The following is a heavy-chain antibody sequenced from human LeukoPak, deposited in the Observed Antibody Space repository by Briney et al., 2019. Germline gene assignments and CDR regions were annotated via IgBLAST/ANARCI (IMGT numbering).Heavy chain of an antibody. CDR3: ARDVGANGFHFDY. J-gene: IGHJ4*02. CDR1: GFTFSSYE. CDR2: ISSSGSTI. D-gene: IGHD1-26*01. V-gene: IGHV3-48*03. Sequence: GGSLRLSCAASGFTFSSYEMNWVRQAPGKGLEWVSYISSSGSTIYYADSVKGRFTISRDNAKNSLYLQMNRLRAEDTAVYYCARDVGANGFHFDYWGQGTLVTVSS.